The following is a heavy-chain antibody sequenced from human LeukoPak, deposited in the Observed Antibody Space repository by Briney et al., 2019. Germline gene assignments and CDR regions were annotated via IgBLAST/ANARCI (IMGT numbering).Heavy chain of an antibody. CDR2: IYYSGST. J-gene: IGHJ4*02. D-gene: IGHD5-18*01. CDR3: ARSRGYSYGTTFLDY. V-gene: IGHV4-59*01. Sequence: SETLSLTCTVSGGSISSYYWSWIRQPPGKGLEWIGYIYYSGSTNYNPSLKSRVTISVDTSKNQFSLKLSSVTAADTAVYYCARSRGYSYGTTFLDYWGQGTLVTVSS. CDR1: GGSISSYY.